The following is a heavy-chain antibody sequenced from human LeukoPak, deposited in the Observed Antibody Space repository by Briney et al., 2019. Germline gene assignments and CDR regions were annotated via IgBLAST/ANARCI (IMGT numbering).Heavy chain of an antibody. CDR1: GYTFTGYY. V-gene: IGHV1-2*02. CDR3: ARLFRGDQLLAGWFDP. Sequence: GASVKVSCKASGYTFTGYYMHWVRQAPGQGLEWMGWINPNSGGTNYAQKFQGRVTMTRDTSISTAYMELSRLRSDDTAVYYCARLFRGDQLLAGWFDPWGQGTLVTVSS. D-gene: IGHD2-2*01. CDR2: INPNSGGT. J-gene: IGHJ5*02.